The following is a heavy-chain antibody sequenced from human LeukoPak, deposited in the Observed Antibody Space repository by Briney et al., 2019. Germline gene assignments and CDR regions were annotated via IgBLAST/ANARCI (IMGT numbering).Heavy chain of an antibody. Sequence: SETLSLTCTVSGGSISSYYWSWIRQPAGKGLEWIGRIYTSGSTNYNPSLKSRVTMSVDTSKNQFSLKLSSVTAADTAVYYCARHELWFGDGYNWFDPWGQGTLVTVSS. D-gene: IGHD3-10*01. CDR1: GGSISSYY. CDR3: ARHELWFGDGYNWFDP. J-gene: IGHJ5*02. CDR2: IYTSGST. V-gene: IGHV4-4*07.